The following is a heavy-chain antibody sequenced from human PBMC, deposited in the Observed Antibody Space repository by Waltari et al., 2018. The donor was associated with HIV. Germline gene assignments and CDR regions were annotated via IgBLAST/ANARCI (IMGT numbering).Heavy chain of an antibody. D-gene: IGHD2-2*01. V-gene: IGHV3-74*03. J-gene: IGHJ6*02. CDR1: AFNFTDYW. CDR3: ARVGGSSRNTKSFYFAMDA. Sequence: DVRLVQYGGGFVQPGESLRLSCRASAFNFTDYWMNWVRQVPGEGLVWGSRINPEGNVTMYSDSVKGLFTISRDNAENTLYLERNSLRVEDTSLYFCARVGGSSRNTKSFYFAMDAWGQGATVIVSS. CDR2: INPEGNVT.